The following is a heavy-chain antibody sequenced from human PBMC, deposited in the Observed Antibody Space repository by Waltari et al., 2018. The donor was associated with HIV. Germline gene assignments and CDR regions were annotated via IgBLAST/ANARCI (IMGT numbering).Heavy chain of an antibody. D-gene: IGHD6-19*01. CDR3: ARDITSYSSGWYDAFDI. J-gene: IGHJ3*02. CDR2: IYTSGST. V-gene: IGHV4-61*02. CDR1: GGSISSGSYY. Sequence: QVQLQESGPGLVKPSQTLSLTCTVSGGSISSGSYYWSWIRQPAGKGLEWIGRIYTSGSTNYNPSLKSRVTISVETAKTPFSLKLGSVTAADTAVYYCARDITSYSSGWYDAFDIWGQGTMDTVSS.